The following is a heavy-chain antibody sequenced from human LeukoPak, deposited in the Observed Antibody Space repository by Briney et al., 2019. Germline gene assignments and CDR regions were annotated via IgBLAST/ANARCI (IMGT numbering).Heavy chain of an antibody. Sequence: SETLSLTCSVSGASITGRSYYWSWIRQPPGKGLEWIGYIHFSGSTSYNPSLKSRVTISVDTSKNHFSLKLSSVTAADTAIYYCARSFYGGNSDYWGQGTLLTVSS. CDR3: ARSFYGGNSDY. J-gene: IGHJ4*02. CDR1: GASITGRSYY. D-gene: IGHD4-23*01. CDR2: IHFSGST. V-gene: IGHV4-61*03.